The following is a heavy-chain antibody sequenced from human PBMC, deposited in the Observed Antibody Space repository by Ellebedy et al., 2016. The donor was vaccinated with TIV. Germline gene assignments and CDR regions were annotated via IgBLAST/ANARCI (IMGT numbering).Heavy chain of an antibody. D-gene: IGHD2-15*01. CDR2: IKQDGSEK. V-gene: IGHV3-7*02. J-gene: IGHJ4*02. CDR3: ASVVDCSGGSCFDY. Sequence: GESLKISCAASGFTFSSYWMSWVRQAPGKGLEWVANIKQDGSEKYYVDSVKGRFTISRDNAKNSLYLQMNSLRAEDTAVYYCASVVDCSGGSCFDYWGQGTLVTVSS. CDR1: GFTFSSYW.